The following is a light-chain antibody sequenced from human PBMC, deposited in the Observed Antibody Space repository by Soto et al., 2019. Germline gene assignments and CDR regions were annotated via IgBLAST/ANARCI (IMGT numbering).Light chain of an antibody. Sequence: DIQMTQSPSSLSASAGDRVTITCQASQDIINYLNWYQQKPGKAPKLLISDASKLEPGVPSRFSGSGSGTDFTFTISSLQPEDIATYYCQQFHNLPYTFGPGTKVEIK. V-gene: IGKV1-33*01. CDR1: QDIINY. J-gene: IGKJ3*01. CDR3: QQFHNLPYT. CDR2: DAS.